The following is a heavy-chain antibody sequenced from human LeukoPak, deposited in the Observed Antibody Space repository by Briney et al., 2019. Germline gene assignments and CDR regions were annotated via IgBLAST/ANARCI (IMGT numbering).Heavy chain of an antibody. CDR2: INSNSGGT. V-gene: IGHV1-2*06. D-gene: IGHD3-22*01. CDR1: GYTFTDYY. Sequence: GASVKVSCKASGYTFTDYYLHWMRQAPGQGLEWLGRINSNSGGTIYAQKFQGRVTLTRDTSISTAYMELSRLRSDDTAVYYCARDLDVRYYYDRGGALDMDVWGQGTTVTVSS. J-gene: IGHJ6*02. CDR3: ARDLDVRYYYDRGGALDMDV.